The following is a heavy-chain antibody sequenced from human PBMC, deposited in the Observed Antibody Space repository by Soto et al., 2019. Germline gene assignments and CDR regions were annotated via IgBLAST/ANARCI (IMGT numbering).Heavy chain of an antibody. CDR1: GYTFTGYY. CDR2: INPNSGGT. CDR3: ARELIVGPAEYFQD. Sequence: ASVKVSCKASGYTFTGYYMHWVRQAPGQGLEWMGWINPNSGGTNYAQKFQGRVTMTRDTSISTAYMELNSLTTEDTAVYFCARELIVGPAEYFQDWGQGTRVTVSS. V-gene: IGHV1-2*02. J-gene: IGHJ1*01. D-gene: IGHD1-26*01.